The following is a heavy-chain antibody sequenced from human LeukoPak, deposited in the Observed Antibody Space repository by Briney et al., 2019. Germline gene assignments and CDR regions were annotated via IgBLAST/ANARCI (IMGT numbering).Heavy chain of an antibody. J-gene: IGHJ2*01. CDR3: ARVDPRYSSSWYVSWYFDL. Sequence: SETLSLTCTVSGGSISSYYWSWLRQPPGKGLEWIGYIYYSGSTNYNPSLKSRVTISVDTSKNQFSLKLSSVTAADTAVYYCARVDPRYSSSWYVSWYFDLWGRGTLVTVSS. V-gene: IGHV4-59*01. CDR1: GGSISSYY. D-gene: IGHD6-13*01. CDR2: IYYSGST.